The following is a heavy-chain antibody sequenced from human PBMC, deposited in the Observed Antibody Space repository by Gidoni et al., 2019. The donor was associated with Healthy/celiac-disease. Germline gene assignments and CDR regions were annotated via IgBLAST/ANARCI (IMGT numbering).Heavy chain of an antibody. CDR3: AARYSSGWYSFDY. Sequence: QVQLVQSVAEVKKPGSSVKVSCTASGGTFSSYAISWVRQAPGQGLEWMGGIIPIFGTANYAQKCQGRVTITADKSTSTAYMELSSLRSEDTAVYYCAARYSSGWYSFDYWGQGTLVTVSS. J-gene: IGHJ4*02. CDR2: IIPIFGTA. D-gene: IGHD6-19*01. V-gene: IGHV1-69*06. CDR1: GGTFSSYA.